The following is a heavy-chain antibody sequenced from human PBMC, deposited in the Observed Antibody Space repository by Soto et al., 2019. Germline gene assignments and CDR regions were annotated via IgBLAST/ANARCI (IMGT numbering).Heavy chain of an antibody. CDR3: AKEPPPYSSSWGPFYYYYGMDV. D-gene: IGHD6-13*01. CDR2: ISYDGSNK. CDR1: GFTFSSYA. J-gene: IGHJ6*02. Sequence: QVQLVESGGGVVQPGRSLRLSCAASGFTFSSYAMHWVRQAPGKGLEWVAVISYDGSNKYDADSVKGRFTISRDNSKNPLYLQMNSLRAEDTAVYYCAKEPPPYSSSWGPFYYYYGMDVWGQGTTVTVSS. V-gene: IGHV3-30*04.